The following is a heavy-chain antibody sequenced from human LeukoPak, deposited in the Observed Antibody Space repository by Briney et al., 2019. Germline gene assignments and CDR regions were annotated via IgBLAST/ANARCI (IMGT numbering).Heavy chain of an antibody. CDR3: ARSRHRRKPAEWLFPGNWFDP. Sequence: GESLKISCKGSGYSFTSYWIGWVRQMPGKGLEWMGIIYPGDSDTRYSPPFQGQVTISADKSISTAYLQWSSLKASDTAMYYCARSRHRRKPAEWLFPGNWFDPWGQGTLVTVSS. CDR1: GYSFTSYW. J-gene: IGHJ5*02. CDR2: IYPGDSDT. V-gene: IGHV5-51*01. D-gene: IGHD3-3*01.